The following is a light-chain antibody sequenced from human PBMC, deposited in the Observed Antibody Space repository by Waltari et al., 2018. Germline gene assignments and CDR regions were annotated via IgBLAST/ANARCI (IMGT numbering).Light chain of an antibody. CDR2: STN. CDR1: SSNIGSNT. Sequence: QSVLTQPHSASGTPGQRVTISCSGSSSNIGSNTVNWYQQLPGTAPKLLIYSTNQRPSGVPDRFSGSKSGTSASLAISGLQSEDEADYYCAAWDDSLNGYVFGTGTKVTVL. V-gene: IGLV1-44*01. CDR3: AAWDDSLNGYV. J-gene: IGLJ1*01.